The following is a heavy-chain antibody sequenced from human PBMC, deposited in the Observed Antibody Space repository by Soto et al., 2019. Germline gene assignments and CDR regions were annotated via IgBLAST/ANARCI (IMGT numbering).Heavy chain of an antibody. D-gene: IGHD2-8*01. Sequence: QVQLVQSGAEVKKPGASVKVSCKASGYTFTSYGISWVRQAPGQGLEWMGWISAYNGNTNYAQKLQCRVTMTPDTSTSRAYMELRSLRSDDTAVYYCARVPMGYCTNGVCHSGCYFDYWGQGTLVTVSS. CDR2: ISAYNGNT. V-gene: IGHV1-18*01. CDR1: GYTFTSYG. CDR3: ARVPMGYCTNGVCHSGCYFDY. J-gene: IGHJ4*02.